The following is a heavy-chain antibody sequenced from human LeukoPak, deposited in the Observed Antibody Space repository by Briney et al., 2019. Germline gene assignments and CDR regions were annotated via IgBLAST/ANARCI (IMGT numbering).Heavy chain of an antibody. J-gene: IGHJ6*03. CDR1: GFTFSTHT. Sequence: PGGSLRLSCAASGFTFSTHTMAWVRQAPGKGLEWVSYISGSTSVIYYADSVKGRFTISRDNAKNSRYLQMNSLRTEDTAIYYCARGLYYIDVWGNGTAVTVS. V-gene: IGHV3-48*01. CDR2: ISGSTSVI. CDR3: ARGLYYIDV.